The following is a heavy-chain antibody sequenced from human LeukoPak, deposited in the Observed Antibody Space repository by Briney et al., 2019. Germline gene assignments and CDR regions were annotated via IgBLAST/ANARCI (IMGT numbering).Heavy chain of an antibody. V-gene: IGHV3-53*01. J-gene: IGHJ4*02. CDR3: ARIDDFARDYFDY. CDR1: GFTFSNYW. D-gene: IGHD3/OR15-3a*01. Sequence: GGSLRLSCAASGFTFSNYWMTWVRQAPGKGLEWVSVMYSGGSTYYADSVKGRFTISRDISKNTVYLQMNNLRAEDTAVYYCARIDDFARDYFDYWGQGTLVTVSS. CDR2: MYSGGST.